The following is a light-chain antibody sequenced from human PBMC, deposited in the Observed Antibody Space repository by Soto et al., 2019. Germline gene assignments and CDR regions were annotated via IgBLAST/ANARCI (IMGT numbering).Light chain of an antibody. CDR1: QSINNL. Sequence: DIQMTQSPSSLSASVGDRVTITCRARQSINNLLYWYQQKPGKAPKLLIYGASRLESGVPSRFSGRGSGTDFTLTISDMQPEDFATYFCQQSSSTPTFGGGTNLDI. V-gene: IGKV1-39*01. CDR2: GAS. CDR3: QQSSSTPT. J-gene: IGKJ4*01.